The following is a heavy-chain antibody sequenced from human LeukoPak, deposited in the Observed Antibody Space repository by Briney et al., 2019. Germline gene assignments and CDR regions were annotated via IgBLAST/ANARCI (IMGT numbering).Heavy chain of an antibody. CDR1: GFTFSSYA. D-gene: IGHD5-18*01. J-gene: IGHJ4*02. Sequence: GGSLRLSCAASGFTFSSYAMSWVRQAPGKGLEWVSAISGSGRSTFYADSVKGRFTISRDNSKNALYLQMNSLRAEDTAVYYCTNRVDTTMVVYWGQGTLVTVSS. V-gene: IGHV3-23*01. CDR3: TNRVDTTMVVY. CDR2: ISGSGRST.